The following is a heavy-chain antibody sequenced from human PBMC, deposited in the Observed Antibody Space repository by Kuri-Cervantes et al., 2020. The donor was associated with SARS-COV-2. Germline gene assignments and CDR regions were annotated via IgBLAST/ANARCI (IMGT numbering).Heavy chain of an antibody. V-gene: IGHV3-30*14. CDR3: ARSPVWEGYFDF. D-gene: IGHD1-26*01. CDR2: ISYDGSNE. CDR1: GFTFSSYA. Sequence: GGSLRLSCAASGFTFSSYAMHWVRQAPGKGLEWVAVISYDGSNEYYADSVKGRFTISRDNSKNTLYLQMNSLRAEDTAVYYCARSPVWEGYFDFWGQGTLVTVSS. J-gene: IGHJ4*02.